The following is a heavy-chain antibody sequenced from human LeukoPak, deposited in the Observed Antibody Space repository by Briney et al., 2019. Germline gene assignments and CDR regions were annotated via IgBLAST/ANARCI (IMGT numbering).Heavy chain of an antibody. Sequence: SETLSLTCAVYGGSFSGYYWSWIRQPPGKGLEWIGEINHSGSTNYNPSLKSRVTISVDTSKNQFSLKLSSVTAADTAVNYCARGITLVIRNWFDPWGQGTLVSVSS. CDR3: ARGITLVIRNWFDP. J-gene: IGHJ5*02. CDR2: INHSGST. CDR1: GGSFSGYY. D-gene: IGHD3-22*01. V-gene: IGHV4-34*01.